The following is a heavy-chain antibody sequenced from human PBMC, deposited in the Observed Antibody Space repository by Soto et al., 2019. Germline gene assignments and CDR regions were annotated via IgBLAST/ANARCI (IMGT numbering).Heavy chain of an antibody. CDR3: ARGLQGTPEAYXYYYMDV. CDR2: INHSGST. Sequence: SETLSLTCAVYGGSFSGYYWSWIRQPPGKGLEWIGEINHSGSTNYNPSLKSRVTISVDTSKNQFSLKLSSVTAADTAVYYCARGLQGTPEAYXYYYMDVWGKGTTVTVSS. V-gene: IGHV4-34*01. J-gene: IGHJ6*03. CDR1: GGSFSGYY. D-gene: IGHD1-1*01.